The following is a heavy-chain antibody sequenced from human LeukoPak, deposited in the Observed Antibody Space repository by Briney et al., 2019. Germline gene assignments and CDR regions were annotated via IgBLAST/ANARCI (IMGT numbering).Heavy chain of an antibody. Sequence: GGSLRLSCAASGFTFSSYAMSWVRQAPGKGLEWVSTIRGSGGGTYYADSVKGRFTISRDNSKNTLYLQMNSLRDEDTALYYCSKAGIGVVGYFDYWGQGTLVTVSS. D-gene: IGHD6-19*01. V-gene: IGHV3-23*01. CDR1: GFTFSSYA. CDR2: IRGSGGGT. J-gene: IGHJ4*02. CDR3: SKAGIGVVGYFDY.